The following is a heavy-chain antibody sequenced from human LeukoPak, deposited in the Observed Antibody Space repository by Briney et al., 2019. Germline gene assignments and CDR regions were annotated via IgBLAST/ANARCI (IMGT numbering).Heavy chain of an antibody. J-gene: IGHJ3*02. V-gene: IGHV1-69*01. CDR3: ARPLGVQGDAFDI. Sequence: SVKVSCMASGGTFSSYAISWVRQAPGQGLEWMGGIIPIFGTANYAQKFQGRVTITADESTSTAYMELSSLRSEDTAVYYCARPLGVQGDAFDIWGQGTMVTVSS. CDR2: IIPIFGTA. D-gene: IGHD1-1*01. CDR1: GGTFSSYA.